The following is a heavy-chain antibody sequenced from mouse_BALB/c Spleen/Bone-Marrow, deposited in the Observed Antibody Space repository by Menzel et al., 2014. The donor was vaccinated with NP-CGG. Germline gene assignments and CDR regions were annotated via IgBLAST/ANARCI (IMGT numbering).Heavy chain of an antibody. CDR3: ARRFTTVVTTGDY. J-gene: IGHJ2*01. CDR2: INPYNGDT. CDR1: GYSFTGYF. V-gene: IGHV1-20*01. D-gene: IGHD1-1*02. Sequence: VQLKQSGPELVKPGASVKISCKASGYSFTGYFMNWVKQSHGKSLEWIGRINPYNGDTFYNQKFKDKATLTADKSSSTAYMQLSSLTSEDSAVHYCARRFTTVVTTGDYWGQGTTLTVSS.